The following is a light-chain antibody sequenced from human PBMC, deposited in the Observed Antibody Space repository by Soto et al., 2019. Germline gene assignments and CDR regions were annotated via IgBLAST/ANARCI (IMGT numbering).Light chain of an antibody. CDR3: QKYLSALWT. CDR1: QTISSW. V-gene: IGKV1-5*01. CDR2: AAS. J-gene: IGKJ1*01. Sequence: DIQMTQSPSTLSGSVGDRVTITCRASQTISSWLAWYQQKPGKAPKLLIYAASSLQSGVPSRFSGSGSGTDFTLTISSLQPEDVATYYCQKYLSALWTFGQGTKVDI.